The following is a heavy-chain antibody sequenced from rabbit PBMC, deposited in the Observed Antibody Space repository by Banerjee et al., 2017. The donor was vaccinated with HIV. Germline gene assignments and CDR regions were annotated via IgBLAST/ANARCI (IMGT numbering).Heavy chain of an antibody. D-gene: IGHD4-1*01. CDR3: ARDRYDNSAALGFNL. J-gene: IGHJ4*01. CDR1: GFSFSSSYW. Sequence: QEQLVESGGGLVQPEGSLTLTCTASGFSFSSSYWISWVRQAPGKGLEWIACIDSSSGSTYYASWAKGRFTISKTSSTTVTLQMTSLTAADTATYFCARDRYDNSAALGFNLWGPGTLVTVS. CDR2: IDSSSGST. V-gene: IGHV1S45*01.